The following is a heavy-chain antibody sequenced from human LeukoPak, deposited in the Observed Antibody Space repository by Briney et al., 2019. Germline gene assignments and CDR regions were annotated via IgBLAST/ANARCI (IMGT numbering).Heavy chain of an antibody. CDR2: INHSGST. D-gene: IGHD1-26*01. V-gene: IGHV4-34*01. Sequence: SETLSLTCAVYGGSFSGYYWSWIRQPPGKGLEWIGEINHSGSTNYNPSLKSRVTISVDTSKNQFSLKLSSVTAAGTAVYYCASMASGSYKSGAFDIWGQGTMVTVSS. CDR1: GGSFSGYY. J-gene: IGHJ3*02. CDR3: ASMASGSYKSGAFDI.